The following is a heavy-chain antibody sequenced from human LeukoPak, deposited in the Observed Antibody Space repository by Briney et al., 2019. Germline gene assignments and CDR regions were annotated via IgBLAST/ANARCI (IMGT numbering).Heavy chain of an antibody. CDR1: GFTFSSYA. CDR3: AKPMVGTYYYYYGMDV. J-gene: IGHJ6*02. V-gene: IGHV3-23*01. D-gene: IGHD4-23*01. Sequence: PGGSLRLSCAASGFTFSSYAMSWVRQAPGKGLEWVSAISGSGGSTYYADSVKGRFTISRDNSKNTLYLQMNSLRAEDTAVYYCAKPMVGTYYYYYGMDVWGQGTTVTVSS. CDR2: ISGSGGST.